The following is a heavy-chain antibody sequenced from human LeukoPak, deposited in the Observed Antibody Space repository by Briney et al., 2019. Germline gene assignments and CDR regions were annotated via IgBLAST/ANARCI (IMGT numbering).Heavy chain of an antibody. D-gene: IGHD3-22*01. V-gene: IGHV3-30*18. Sequence: GGSLRLSCAASGFTFSSYGMHWVRQAPGKGLEWVAVISYDGSNKNYADSVKGRFTISRDNSKNTLYLQMNSLRAEDTAVYYCAKGIDYYSSGYDYWGQGTLVTVSS. CDR1: GFTFSSYG. J-gene: IGHJ4*02. CDR2: ISYDGSNK. CDR3: AKGIDYYSSGYDY.